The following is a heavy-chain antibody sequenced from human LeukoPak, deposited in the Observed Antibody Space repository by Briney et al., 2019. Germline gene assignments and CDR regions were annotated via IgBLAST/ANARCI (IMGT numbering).Heavy chain of an antibody. D-gene: IGHD2-15*01. CDR1: GFTFSSYA. V-gene: IGHV3-23*01. CDR2: ISGSGGST. J-gene: IGHJ4*02. CDR3: AKAKALVVVAASDY. Sequence: QPGGSLRLSCAASGFTFSSYAMSWVRQAPGKGLEWVSAISGSGGSTYYADSVKGRFTISRDNSKNTLYLQMNSLRAEDTAVYYCAKAKALVVVAASDYWGQGTLVTVSS.